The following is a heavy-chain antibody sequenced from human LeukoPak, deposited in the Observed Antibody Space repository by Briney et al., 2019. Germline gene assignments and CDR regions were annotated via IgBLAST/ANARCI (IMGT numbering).Heavy chain of an antibody. CDR3: ARDCPDILTGYATYKWFDP. CDR1: GGTFSSYA. V-gene: IGHV1-69*05. J-gene: IGHJ5*02. Sequence: SVKVSCKASGGTFSSYAISWVRQAPGQGLEWMGGIIPIFGTANYAQKFQGRVTITTDESTSTAYMALSSLRSEDTAVYYCARDCPDILTGYATYKWFDPWGQGTLVSVSS. D-gene: IGHD3-9*01. CDR2: IIPIFGTA.